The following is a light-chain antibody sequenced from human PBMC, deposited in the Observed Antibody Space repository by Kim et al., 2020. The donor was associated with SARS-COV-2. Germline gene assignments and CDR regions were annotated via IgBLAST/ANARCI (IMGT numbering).Light chain of an antibody. Sequence: SPGESATLSCRASQSVSATYLAWYQHKPGQAPRLLIYGASSRATGIPDRFSGSGSGTDFTLTISRLEPEDFAVYFCQQYVDSPRTFGQGTKVDIK. J-gene: IGKJ1*01. CDR2: GAS. V-gene: IGKV3-20*01. CDR3: QQYVDSPRT. CDR1: QSVSATY.